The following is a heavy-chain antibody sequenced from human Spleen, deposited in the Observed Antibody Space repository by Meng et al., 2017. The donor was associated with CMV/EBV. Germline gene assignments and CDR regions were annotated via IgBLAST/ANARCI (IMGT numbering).Heavy chain of an antibody. Sequence: LRLSCAASGFTFRSYPMRWVRQPPGKGLEWVSAISGSGGSTYYADSVRGRFTISRDNSKNTLYLQMNSLRAEDTAVYYCAKGAGMEDWGQGTLVTVSS. CDR1: GFTFRSYP. V-gene: IGHV3-23*01. CDR3: AKGAGMED. D-gene: IGHD6-19*01. CDR2: ISGSGGST. J-gene: IGHJ4*02.